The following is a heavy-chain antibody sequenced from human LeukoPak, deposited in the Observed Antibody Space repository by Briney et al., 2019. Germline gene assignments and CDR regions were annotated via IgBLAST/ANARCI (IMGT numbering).Heavy chain of an antibody. J-gene: IGHJ4*02. CDR3: ARASGSGWLDY. Sequence: PSETLSLTCAVYGGSFSGYYWSWIRQPPGKGLEWIGEINHSGSTNYNPSLKSRVTISVDTSKNQFSLKLSSVTGADTAVYYCARASGSGWLDYWGQGTLVTVSS. D-gene: IGHD6-19*01. CDR2: INHSGST. V-gene: IGHV4-34*01. CDR1: GGSFSGYY.